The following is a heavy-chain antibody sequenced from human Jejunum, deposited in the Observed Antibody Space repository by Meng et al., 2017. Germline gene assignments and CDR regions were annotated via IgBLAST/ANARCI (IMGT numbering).Heavy chain of an antibody. Sequence: GPRQEPGHGMVTPSQTLSLTCTVSGGSLRTGAYYWSWIRQHPGKGLEWIGYIYYTGSTFYNPSLKSRVSISLETSKNQFSLKVTSVTAADTAFYYCARLGITETIGGFDPWGQGILVTVSS. CDR2: IYYTGST. D-gene: IGHD1-7*01. J-gene: IGHJ5*02. V-gene: IGHV4-31*03. CDR3: ARLGITETIGGFDP. CDR1: GGSLRTGAYY.